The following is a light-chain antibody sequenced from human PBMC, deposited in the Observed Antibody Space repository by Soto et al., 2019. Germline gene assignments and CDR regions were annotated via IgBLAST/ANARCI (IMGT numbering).Light chain of an antibody. CDR3: QQRSSWPRT. CDR1: QSVSSY. CDR2: DAS. Sequence: ETVLTQSPATLSLSPGQRATLSCRASQSVSSYLAWYQHKPGLAPRLLIYDASNRATGIPARFSGSGSGTAFTLTISSLEPEDFAVYYGQQRSSWPRTFGQGTKVEIK. V-gene: IGKV3-11*01. J-gene: IGKJ1*01.